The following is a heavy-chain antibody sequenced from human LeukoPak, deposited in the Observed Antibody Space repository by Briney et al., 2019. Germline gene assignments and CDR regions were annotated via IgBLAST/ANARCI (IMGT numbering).Heavy chain of an antibody. CDR3: ARESIATATPAVDY. V-gene: IGHV3-7*05. Sequence: GGSLRLSCAASGFTLSNYWMTWVRQAPGKGLELVANINQHGSEKYYLDSVKGRFTISRDNAKNSLYLHMNGLRAEDTAVYYCARESIATATPAVDYWGQGALVAVSS. J-gene: IGHJ4*02. CDR2: INQHGSEK. CDR1: GFTLSNYW. D-gene: IGHD2-15*01.